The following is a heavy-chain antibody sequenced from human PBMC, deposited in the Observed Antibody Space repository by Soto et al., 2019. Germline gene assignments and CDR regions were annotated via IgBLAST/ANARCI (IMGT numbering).Heavy chain of an antibody. CDR3: ARDRTSVNWYFDL. CDR2: IHYTGNT. CDR1: GDSISSSY. V-gene: IGHV4-59*01. J-gene: IGHJ2*01. D-gene: IGHD2-2*01. Sequence: QVQLQESGPGLVKPSETLSLTCTVSGDSISSSYWRWIRQPPGKGLEWIGYIHYTGNTNHNPSLKSRVTISVDTSQNQFSLKLSAVTAADTAVYYCARDRTSVNWYFDLWGRGTLVSVSS.